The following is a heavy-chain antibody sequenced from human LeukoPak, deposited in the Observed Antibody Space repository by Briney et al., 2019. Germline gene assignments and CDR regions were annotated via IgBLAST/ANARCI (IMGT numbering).Heavy chain of an antibody. V-gene: IGHV3-23*01. J-gene: IGHJ4*02. CDR3: AKDRTHRRYYDSTGYYNQYDY. CDR2: FSGTSST. CDR1: GFTFSSYA. D-gene: IGHD3-22*01. Sequence: GGSLRLSCAASGFTFSSYAMSWVRQAPGKGLEWVSTFSGTSSTSYADAVKGRVTISRDNSKNTLYLQMNSLRAEDTAIYYCAKDRTHRRYYDSTGYYNQYDYWGQGALVTVSS.